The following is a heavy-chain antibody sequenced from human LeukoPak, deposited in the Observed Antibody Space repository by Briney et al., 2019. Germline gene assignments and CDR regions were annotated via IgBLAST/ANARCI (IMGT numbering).Heavy chain of an antibody. V-gene: IGHV4-4*07. CDR2: IYTSGST. D-gene: IGHD3-22*01. J-gene: IGHJ4*02. CDR3: ARTPIYYYDNSGYYN. CDR1: GGSISSYY. Sequence: KTSETLSLTCTVSGGSISSYYWSWIRQPAGKGLEWIGRIYTSGSTNYNPSLKSRVTMSVDTSKKQFSLKLSSVTAADTAVYYCARTPIYYYDNSGYYNWGQGTLVTVSS.